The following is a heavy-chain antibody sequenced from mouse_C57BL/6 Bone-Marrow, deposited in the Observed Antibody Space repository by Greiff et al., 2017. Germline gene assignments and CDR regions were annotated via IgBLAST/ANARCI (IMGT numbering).Heavy chain of an antibody. CDR1: GYTFTSYW. Sequence: QVQLQQPGAELVKPGASVKMSCKASGYTFTSYWITWVKQRPGQGLEWIGDIYPGSGSTNYNEKFKSKATLTLDTSSSTAYMQLSSLTSEDSAVYYCAREEPYGYLYAMDYWGQGTSVTVSS. V-gene: IGHV1-55*01. CDR2: IYPGSGST. J-gene: IGHJ4*01. D-gene: IGHD2-2*01. CDR3: AREEPYGYLYAMDY.